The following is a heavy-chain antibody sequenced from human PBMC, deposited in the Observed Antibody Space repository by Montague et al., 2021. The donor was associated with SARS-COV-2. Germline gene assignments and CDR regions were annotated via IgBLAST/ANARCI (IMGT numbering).Heavy chain of an antibody. V-gene: IGHV4-59*01. CDR3: ARGIPIAAALINWFDP. Sequence: SETLSLTCTVSGGSISSYCWSWIRQPPGKGLEWIGYIYYSGSTNYNPSLKSRVTISVDTSKNQFSLKLSSVTAADTAVYYCARGIPIAAALINWFDPWGQGTLVTVSS. J-gene: IGHJ5*02. CDR2: IYYSGST. D-gene: IGHD6-13*01. CDR1: GGSISSYC.